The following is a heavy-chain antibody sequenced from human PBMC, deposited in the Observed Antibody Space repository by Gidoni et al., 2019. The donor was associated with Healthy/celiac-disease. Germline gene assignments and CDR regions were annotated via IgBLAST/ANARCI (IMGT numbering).Heavy chain of an antibody. CDR3: ARAQSHSGSYGDDY. CDR1: GGSASSGSYY. CDR2: IYYSGST. V-gene: IGHV4-61*01. D-gene: IGHD1-26*01. J-gene: IGHJ4*02. Sequence: QVQLQESGPGLVKPSETLYLTCPVSGGSASSGSYYWSWLRQPPGKGLEWIGYIYYSGSTNYNPSLKSRVTISVDTSKNQFSLKLSSVTAADTAVYYCARAQSHSGSYGDDYWGQGTLVTVSS.